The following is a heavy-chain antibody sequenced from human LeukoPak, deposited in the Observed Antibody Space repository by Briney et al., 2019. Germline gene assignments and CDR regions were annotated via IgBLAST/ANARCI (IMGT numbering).Heavy chain of an antibody. CDR1: GFTISSYY. D-gene: IGHD4-17*01. Sequence: PSETLSLSCAASGFTISSYYWSWIRQPPGKGLEWIWDIYYSGSTNYKPSLKSRFTISRDTSKNQLSLQLNCLTAADTAVYYCARVVGKRVTTVTPRAFDYWGQGTLVTVSS. V-gene: IGHV4-59*01. CDR2: IYYSGST. CDR3: ARVVGKRVTTVTPRAFDY. J-gene: IGHJ4*02.